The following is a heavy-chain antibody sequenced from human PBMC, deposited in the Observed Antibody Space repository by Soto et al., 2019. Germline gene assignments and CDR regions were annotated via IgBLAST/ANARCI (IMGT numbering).Heavy chain of an antibody. D-gene: IGHD3-10*01. CDR3: ARINIEVDRGVIITIGPPVFGMDV. V-gene: IGHV1-69*13. CDR2: IIPIFGTA. J-gene: IGHJ6*02. CDR1: GGTFSSYA. Sequence: ASVKVSCKASGGTFSSYAISWVRQAPGQGLEWMGGIIPIFGTANYAQKFQGRVTITADESTSTAYMELSSLRSEDTAVYYCARINIEVDRGVIITIGPPVFGMDVWGQGTTVTVSS.